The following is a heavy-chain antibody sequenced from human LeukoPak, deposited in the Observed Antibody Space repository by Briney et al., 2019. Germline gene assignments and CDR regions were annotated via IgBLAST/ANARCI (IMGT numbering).Heavy chain of an antibody. CDR3: ARGDIVVVPAAIGVAYCGMDV. CDR2: IYYSGST. V-gene: IGHV4-31*03. CDR1: GGSISSGGYS. Sequence: PSETLSLTCTVSGGSISSGGYSWSWIRQHPGKGLERIGYIYYSGSTYYNPSLKSRVTISVDTSKNQFSLKLSSVTAADTAVYYCARGDIVVVPAAIGVAYCGMDVWGQGTTVTVSS. D-gene: IGHD2-2*02. J-gene: IGHJ6*02.